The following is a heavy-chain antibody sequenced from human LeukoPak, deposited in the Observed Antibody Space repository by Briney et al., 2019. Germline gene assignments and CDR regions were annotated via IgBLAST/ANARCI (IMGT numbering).Heavy chain of an antibody. D-gene: IGHD3-16*01. CDR2: ISGSGGST. CDR3: ANLLAGYDYVWGSYPGTFDY. J-gene: IGHJ4*02. V-gene: IGHV3-23*01. Sequence: GGSLRLSCAASGFTFSSYAMRWVRQAPGKGLEWVSAISGSGGSTYYADSVKGRFTISRDNSKNTLYLQMNSLRAEDTAVYYCANLLAGYDYVWGSYPGTFDYWGQGTLVTVSS. CDR1: GFTFSSYA.